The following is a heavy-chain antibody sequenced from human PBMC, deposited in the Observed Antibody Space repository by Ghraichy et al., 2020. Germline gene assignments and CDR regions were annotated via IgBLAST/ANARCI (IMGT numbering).Heavy chain of an antibody. J-gene: IGHJ4*02. Sequence: ASVKVSCKASGYTFTGYYMHWERQAPGQGLEWMGWINPNSGGTNYAQKFQGRVTMTRDTSISTAYMELSRLRSDDTAVYYCARDSDYGGNSGRYDYWGQGTLVTVSS. V-gene: IGHV1-2*02. CDR3: ARDSDYGGNSGRYDY. CDR2: INPNSGGT. D-gene: IGHD4-23*01. CDR1: GYTFTGYY.